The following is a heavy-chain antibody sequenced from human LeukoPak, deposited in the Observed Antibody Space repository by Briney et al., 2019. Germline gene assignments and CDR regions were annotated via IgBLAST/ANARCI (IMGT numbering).Heavy chain of an antibody. D-gene: IGHD1-7*01. Sequence: GGSLRLSCAASGFTFSSYWMHWARQAPGKGLVWVSYISGDGSRTTYADSVKGRFTISRDNAKNTLDLQMNSLRAEDTAVYYCARGGWGTAIDYWAQGTLVTVSS. J-gene: IGHJ4*02. CDR1: GFTFSSYW. CDR3: ARGGWGTAIDY. V-gene: IGHV3-74*01. CDR2: ISGDGSRT.